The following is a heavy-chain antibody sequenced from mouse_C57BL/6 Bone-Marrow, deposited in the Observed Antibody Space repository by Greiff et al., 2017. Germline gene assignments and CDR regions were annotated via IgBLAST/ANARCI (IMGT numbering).Heavy chain of an antibody. CDR1: GYTFTSYW. J-gene: IGHJ2*01. CDR3: ARSHLITTVVAGFDY. D-gene: IGHD1-1*01. Sequence: QVQLQQPGTELVKPGASVKLSCKASGYTFTSYWMHWVKQRPGQGLEWIGNINPSNGGTNYNEKFKSKATLTVDKSSSTAYIQLSSLTSEDSAVYYCARSHLITTVVAGFDYWGQGTTLTVSS. CDR2: INPSNGGT. V-gene: IGHV1-53*01.